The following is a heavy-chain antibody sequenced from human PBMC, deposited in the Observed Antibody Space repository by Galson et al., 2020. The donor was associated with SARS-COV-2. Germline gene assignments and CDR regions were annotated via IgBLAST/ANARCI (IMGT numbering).Heavy chain of an antibody. V-gene: IGHV3-53*04. Sequence: GGSQRLSCAASGFTVSSNYMSWVRQAPGKGLEWVSVIYSGGSTYYADSVKGRFTISRHNSKNTLYLQMNSLRAEDTAVYYCARDEGLGSGSSDISDYYGMDVWGQGTTVTVSS. D-gene: IGHD3-10*01. J-gene: IGHJ6*02. CDR3: ARDEGLGSGSSDISDYYGMDV. CDR2: IYSGGST. CDR1: GFTVSSNY.